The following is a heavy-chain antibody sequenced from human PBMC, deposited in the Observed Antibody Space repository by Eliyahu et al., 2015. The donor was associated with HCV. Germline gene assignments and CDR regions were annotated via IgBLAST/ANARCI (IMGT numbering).Heavy chain of an antibody. V-gene: IGHV3-64D*06. CDR3: VKDFRSGSWALDV. J-gene: IGHJ6*02. D-gene: IGHD3-3*01. CDR2: ISGDGRAA. CDR1: GFAFSSFS. Sequence: EVQVVESGGXXVQPGGSLXLSCSAXGFAFSSFSIHWVRQGPGRRXEYVSAISGDGRAAFHADSVKGRFTISRDNSRNTVYLQMSSLRAEDTAMYYCVKDFRSGSWALDVWGQGTTVTVFS.